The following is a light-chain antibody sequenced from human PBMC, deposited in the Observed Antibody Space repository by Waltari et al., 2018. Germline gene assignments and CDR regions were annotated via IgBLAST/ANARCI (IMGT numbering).Light chain of an antibody. V-gene: IGLV1-40*01. CDR2: GNN. CDR3: QSYDRSLSVV. CDR1: GSNIGDGYD. J-gene: IGLJ2*01. Sequence: QSALTQPPSVSGAPGQRVTLSCTGRGSNIGDGYDVHWYQQFPGTVPKLLLSGNNNRPSGVPDRFSASKTGTSASLAITGLQAEDEADYYCQSYDRSLSVVFGGGTKLTVL.